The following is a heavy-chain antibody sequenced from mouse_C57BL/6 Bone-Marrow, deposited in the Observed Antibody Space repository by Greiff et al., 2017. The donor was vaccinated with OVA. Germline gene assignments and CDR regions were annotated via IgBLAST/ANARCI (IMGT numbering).Heavy chain of an antibody. CDR2: INPSNGGT. J-gene: IGHJ1*03. CDR3: SRSLLLSSHWSFGV. CDR1: GYTFTSYW. D-gene: IGHD2-10*01. V-gene: IGHV1-53*01. Sequence: QVQLQQPGTELVKPGASVKLSCKASGYTFTSYWMHWVKQRPGQGLEWIGNINPSNGGTNYNEKFKSKATLTVDKSSSTAYMQLSRLTSEDSAVYYCSRSLLLSSHWSFGVWGTGTTGTVSS.